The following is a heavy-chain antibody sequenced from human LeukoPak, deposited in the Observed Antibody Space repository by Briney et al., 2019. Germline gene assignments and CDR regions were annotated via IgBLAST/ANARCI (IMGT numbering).Heavy chain of an antibody. Sequence: SETLSLTCPVSGGSINNNDYYWGWIRQPPGKGLEWIGSTYLGGSTYYNPSLKSRATISMDTSKNQFSLKLSSVTAADTAVYYCARTTSEMAYDYWGQGTLVTVSS. CDR1: GGSINNNDYY. CDR2: TYLGGST. J-gene: IGHJ4*02. D-gene: IGHD5-24*01. CDR3: ARTTSEMAYDY. V-gene: IGHV4-39*07.